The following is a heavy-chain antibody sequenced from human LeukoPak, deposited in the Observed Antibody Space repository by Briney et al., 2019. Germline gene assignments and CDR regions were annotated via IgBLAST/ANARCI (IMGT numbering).Heavy chain of an antibody. J-gene: IGHJ4*02. CDR2: ISGSGGST. CDR3: AKGWGSGYYYPLYFDY. V-gene: IGHV3-23*01. CDR1: GFTFSSYA. D-gene: IGHD3-22*01. Sequence: PGGSLRLSCAASGFTFSSYAMSWVRQAPGKGLEWVSAISGSGGSTYYADSVKGRFTISRDNSKNTLYLQMNSLRAEDTALYYCAKGWGSGYYYPLYFDYWGQGTLVTVSS.